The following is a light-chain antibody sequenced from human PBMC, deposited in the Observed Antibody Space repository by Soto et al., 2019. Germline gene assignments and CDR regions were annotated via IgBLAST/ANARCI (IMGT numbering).Light chain of an antibody. CDR1: SSDVGSYNL. V-gene: IGLV2-23*02. Sequence: QSALTQPASVSGSPGQSITISCTGTSSDVGSYNLVSWYQQHPGKAPKLMIYEVSKRPSGVSNRFSGSKSGNTASLTISGLQAEDDADYYCSSYAGSSTFVHVFGTVTKVTVL. CDR3: SSYAGSSTFVHV. J-gene: IGLJ1*01. CDR2: EVS.